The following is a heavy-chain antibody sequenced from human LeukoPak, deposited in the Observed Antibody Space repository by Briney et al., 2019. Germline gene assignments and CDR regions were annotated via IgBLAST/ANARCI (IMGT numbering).Heavy chain of an antibody. CDR3: ARDTYYYDSSGYYSGDTYYGMDV. Sequence: ASVTLSFKASGGTFSSYAISWVRQAPGQGLEWMGGIIPIFGTANYAQKFQGRVTITADESTSTAYMVLSSLRSEDTAVYYCARDTYYYDSSGYYSGDTYYGMDVWGQGTTVTVSS. CDR1: GGTFSSYA. CDR2: IIPIFGTA. V-gene: IGHV1-69*13. D-gene: IGHD3-22*01. J-gene: IGHJ6*02.